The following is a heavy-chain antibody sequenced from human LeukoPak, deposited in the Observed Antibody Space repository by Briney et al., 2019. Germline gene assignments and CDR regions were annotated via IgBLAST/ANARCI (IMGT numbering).Heavy chain of an antibody. D-gene: IGHD6-13*01. CDR2: ISSSSSYI. Sequence: GGSLRLSCAASGFTFDDYGMSWVRQAPGKGLEWVSSISSSSSYIYYADSVKGRFTISRDNAKNSLYLQMNSLRAEDTAVYYCAIRSDTAAGKFDPWGQGTLVTVSS. J-gene: IGHJ5*02. CDR1: GFTFDDYG. CDR3: AIRSDTAAGKFDP. V-gene: IGHV3-21*04.